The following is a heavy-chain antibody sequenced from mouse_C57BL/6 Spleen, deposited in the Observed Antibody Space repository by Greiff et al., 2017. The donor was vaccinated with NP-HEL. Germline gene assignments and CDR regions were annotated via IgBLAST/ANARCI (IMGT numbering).Heavy chain of an antibody. CDR2: IDPANGNT. V-gene: IGHV14-3*01. D-gene: IGHD4-1*01. CDR3: AEGNWALDY. J-gene: IGHJ2*01. CDR1: GFNIQNTY. Sequence: EVQLQQSVAELVRPGASVKLSCTASGFNIQNTYMHWVKQRPEQGLEWIGRIDPANGNTKYAPKFQGKATITADTSSNTAYLQLSSLTSEDTAIYYCAEGNWALDYWGQGTTLTVSS.